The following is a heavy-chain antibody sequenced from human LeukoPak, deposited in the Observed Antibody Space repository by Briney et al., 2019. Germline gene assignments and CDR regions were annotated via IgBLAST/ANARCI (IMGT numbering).Heavy chain of an antibody. CDR2: ITNNGTTI. CDR1: GFTFSSYA. D-gene: IGHD6-19*01. CDR3: ARDQWLAYYYHGMDV. J-gene: IGHJ6*02. Sequence: PGGSLRLSCAPSGFTFSSYAMNWGPQAPGKGLEWGSYITNNGTTIYYADSVKGRFTISRDNAENSLYLQMNSLRAEDTAIYYCARDQWLAYYYHGMDVWGQGTTVTVSS. V-gene: IGHV3-48*03.